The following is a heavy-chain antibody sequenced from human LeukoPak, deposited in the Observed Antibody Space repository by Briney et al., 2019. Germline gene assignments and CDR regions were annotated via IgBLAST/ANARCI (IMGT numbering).Heavy chain of an antibody. CDR3: ASFHRVPSITFDY. CDR1: GSTFSSYA. Sequence: PGGSLRLSCAASGSTFSSYAMSWVRQAPGKGLEWVSAISGSGGSTYYGDSVKGRFTISRNNSKNTLYLQMNSLRAEDTAVYYCASFHRVPSITFDYWGQGTLVTVSS. D-gene: IGHD3-10*01. J-gene: IGHJ4*02. V-gene: IGHV3-23*01. CDR2: ISGSGGST.